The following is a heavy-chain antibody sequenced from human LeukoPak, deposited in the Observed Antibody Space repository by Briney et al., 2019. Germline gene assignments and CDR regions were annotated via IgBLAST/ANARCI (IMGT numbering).Heavy chain of an antibody. CDR1: GFALSSHW. CDR3: ARNNGMDV. Sequence: GGSLRLSCAASGFALSSHWMTWVCQVPGRGPEWVANVNRDGSETYYLDSVKGRFTIPKDNAKNSLYLQMNSLRAEDTALYHCARNNGMDVWGQGTTVIVSS. CDR2: VNRDGSET. V-gene: IGHV3-7*03. J-gene: IGHJ6*02.